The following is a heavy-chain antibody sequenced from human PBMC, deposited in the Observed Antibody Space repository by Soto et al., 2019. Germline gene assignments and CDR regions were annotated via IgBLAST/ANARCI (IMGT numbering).Heavy chain of an antibody. CDR1: GGTFSSYA. CDR3: ARDRSMGAANYFDY. Sequence: SVKVSCKASGGTFSSYAISWVRQAPGQGLEWMGGIIPIFGTANYAQKFQGRVTITADESTSTAYMELSSLRSEDTAVYYCARDRSMGAANYFDYWGQGTLVTVSS. J-gene: IGHJ4*02. D-gene: IGHD6-13*01. V-gene: IGHV1-69*13. CDR2: IIPIFGTA.